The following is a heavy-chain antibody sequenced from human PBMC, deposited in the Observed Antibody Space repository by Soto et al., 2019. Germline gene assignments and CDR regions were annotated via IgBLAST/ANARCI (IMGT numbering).Heavy chain of an antibody. CDR1: GGSISSYY. J-gene: IGHJ4*02. D-gene: IGHD2-2*01. V-gene: IGHV4-59*08. Sequence: PSETLSLTCSVAGGSISSYYWSWIRQPPGKGLEWIGYIYYSGSTNYNSSLKSRVTISVDTSKNQFSLKLSSVTAADTAVYYCARHEGYCSSTSCYVLDYWGQGTLVTVSS. CDR2: IYYSGST. CDR3: ARHEGYCSSTSCYVLDY.